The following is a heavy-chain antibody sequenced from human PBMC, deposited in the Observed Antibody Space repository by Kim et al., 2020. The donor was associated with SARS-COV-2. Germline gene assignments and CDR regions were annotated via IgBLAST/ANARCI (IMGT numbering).Heavy chain of an antibody. Sequence: SETLSLTCTVSGGSISSSSYYWGWIRQPPWKGLEWIGSIYYSGSTYYNPSLKSRVTISVDTSKNQFSLKLSSVTAADTAVYYCARAGIMITFGGVIANNHFDYWGQGTLVTVSS. CDR2: IYYSGST. CDR3: ARAGIMITFGGVIANNHFDY. D-gene: IGHD3-16*02. V-gene: IGHV4-39*01. J-gene: IGHJ4*02. CDR1: GGSISSSSYY.